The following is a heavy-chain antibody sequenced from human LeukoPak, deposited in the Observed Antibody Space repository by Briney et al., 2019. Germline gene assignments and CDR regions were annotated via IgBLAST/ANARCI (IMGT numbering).Heavy chain of an antibody. CDR1: GYSISSGYY. J-gene: IGHJ5*02. CDR3: ARFGGYDSPNWFDP. Sequence: SETLSLTCAVSGYSISSGYYWGWIRQPPGKGLEWIGSIYHSGSTYYNPSLKSRVTISVDTSKNQFSLKLSSVTAADTAVYYCARFGGYDSPNWFDPWGQGTLVSVSS. D-gene: IGHD5-12*01. V-gene: IGHV4-38-2*01. CDR2: IYHSGST.